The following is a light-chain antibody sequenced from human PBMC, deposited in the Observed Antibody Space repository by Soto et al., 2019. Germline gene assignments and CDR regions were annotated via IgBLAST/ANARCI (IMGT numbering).Light chain of an antibody. CDR1: SSDVGGYNY. CDR3: SSYTTSNTRQIV. J-gene: IGLJ1*01. Sequence: QSVLIQPASVSGSPGQSITISCTGTSSDVGGYNYVSWYQHHPGKAPKLMIFDVSNRPSGVSNRFSGSKSGNTASLTISGLQPEDEADYYCSSYTTSNTRQIVFGTGTKVTVL. V-gene: IGLV2-14*03. CDR2: DVS.